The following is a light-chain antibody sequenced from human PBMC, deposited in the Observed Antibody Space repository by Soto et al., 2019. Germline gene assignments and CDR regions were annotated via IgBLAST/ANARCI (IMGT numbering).Light chain of an antibody. CDR1: QGISTF. Sequence: DIQLTQSPSFLSASVGDRVTITCRASQGISTFLAWYQQKSGKAPELLIYAASTLQSGVPSRFSGSGSGTEFTLTISSPQPEDCATYYCQQLNAYPSFGQGTKLQIK. CDR2: AAS. CDR3: QQLNAYPS. J-gene: IGKJ2*01. V-gene: IGKV1-9*01.